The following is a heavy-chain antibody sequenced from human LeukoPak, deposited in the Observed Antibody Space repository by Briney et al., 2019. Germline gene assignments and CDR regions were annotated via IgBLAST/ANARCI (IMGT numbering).Heavy chain of an antibody. CDR3: AKDPYRVIVATGNYLDP. CDR1: GFTFSSYS. D-gene: IGHD2-21*01. Sequence: GGSLRLSCAASGFTFSSYSMNWVRQAPGKGLEWVSHITASGTAMFYADSVKGRFTISRDNAKNSLYLQMDSLRGEDTAVYYCAKDPYRVIVATGNYLDPWGQGTLVTVSS. J-gene: IGHJ5*02. CDR2: ITASGTAM. V-gene: IGHV3-48*01.